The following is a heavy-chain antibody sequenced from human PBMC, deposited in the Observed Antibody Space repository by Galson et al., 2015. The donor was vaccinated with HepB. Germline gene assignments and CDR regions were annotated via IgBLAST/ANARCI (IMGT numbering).Heavy chain of an antibody. J-gene: IGHJ6*02. V-gene: IGHV1-2*02. CDR3: ARSLYSSLYYYYGMDV. CDR2: INPNSGGT. Sequence: SVKVSCKASGYTFTSYYMHWVRQAPGQGLEWMGWINPNSGGTNYAQKFQGRVTMTRDTPISTAYMELSRLRSDDTAVYYCARSLYSSLYYYYGMDVWGQGTTVTVSS. CDR1: GYTFTSYY. D-gene: IGHD6-6*01.